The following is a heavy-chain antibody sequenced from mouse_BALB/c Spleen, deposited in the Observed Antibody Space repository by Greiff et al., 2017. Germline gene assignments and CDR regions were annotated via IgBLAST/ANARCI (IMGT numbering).Heavy chain of an antibody. CDR1: GFTFSSYA. J-gene: IGHJ1*01. CDR3: ARGGKGYYWYFDV. V-gene: IGHV5-6-5*01. CDR2: ISSGGST. D-gene: IGHD2-2*01. Sequence: DVQLVESGGGLVKPGGSLKLSCAASGFTFSSYAMSWVRQTPEKRLEWVASISSGGSTYYPDSVKGRFTISRDNARNILYLQMSSLRSEDTAMYYCARGGKGYYWYFDVWGAGTTVTVSS.